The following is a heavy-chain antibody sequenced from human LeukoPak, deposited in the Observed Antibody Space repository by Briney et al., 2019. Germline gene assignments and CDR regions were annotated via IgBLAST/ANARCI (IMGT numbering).Heavy chain of an antibody. CDR3: ARVDDVGATQRSFDY. J-gene: IGHJ4*02. V-gene: IGHV3-33*01. Sequence: GGSLRLSCAASGFTFSSYGMHWVRQAPGKGLEWVAVIWYDGSNKYYADSVKGRFTISRDNSKNTLYLQMNSLRAEDTAVYYCARVDDVGATQRSFDYWGQGTLSPSPQ. CDR1: GFTFSSYG. CDR2: IWYDGSNK. D-gene: IGHD1-26*01.